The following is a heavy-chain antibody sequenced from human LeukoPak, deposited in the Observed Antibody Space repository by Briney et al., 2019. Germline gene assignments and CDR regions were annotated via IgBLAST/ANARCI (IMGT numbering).Heavy chain of an antibody. CDR1: GYTFTGYY. CDR2: INPNSGGT. D-gene: IGHD4-17*01. CDR3: ARTRRGYDYGDYRFDP. Sequence: ASVTVSCKSSGYTFTGYYMHWVRQAPGQGLEWMGWINPNSGGTNSAQKFQGRVTMTSDTSISTASMELSRLRSDDTAVYYCARTRRGYDYGDYRFDPWGQGTLVTVSS. V-gene: IGHV1-2*02. J-gene: IGHJ5*02.